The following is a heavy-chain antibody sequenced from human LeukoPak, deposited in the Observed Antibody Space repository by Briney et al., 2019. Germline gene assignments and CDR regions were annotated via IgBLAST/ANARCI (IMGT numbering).Heavy chain of an antibody. V-gene: IGHV1-18*01. J-gene: IGHJ6*03. Sequence: ASLKVSCKASLYTVTRNVISSGPPTPEQRLERMGGIRAYNGNTNYAQNLQGRVTMTTDTSTSTAYMELRSLRSDDTAVYYCARDATMIHYYYYYMDVWGKGTAVIVSS. D-gene: IGHD3-22*01. CDR1: LYTVTRNV. CDR3: ARDATMIHYYYYYMDV. CDR2: IRAYNGNT.